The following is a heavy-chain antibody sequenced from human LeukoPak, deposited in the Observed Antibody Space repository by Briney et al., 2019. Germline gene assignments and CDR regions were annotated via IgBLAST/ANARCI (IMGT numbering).Heavy chain of an antibody. CDR3: ARHVFDTLPSDY. CDR1: GGSISSYY. V-gene: IGHV4-59*08. D-gene: IGHD5-18*01. Sequence: PSETLCLTCTVSGGSISSYYWSWIRQPPGKGLEWIGYIYYSGSTNYNPSLKSRVTISVDTSKNQFSLKLSSVTAADTAVYYCARHVFDTLPSDYWGQGTLITISS. CDR2: IYYSGST. J-gene: IGHJ4*02.